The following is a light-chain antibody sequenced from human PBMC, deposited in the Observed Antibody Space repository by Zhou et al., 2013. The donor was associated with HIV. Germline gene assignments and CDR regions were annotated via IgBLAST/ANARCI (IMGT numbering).Light chain of an antibody. V-gene: IGKV1-17*01. Sequence: DIQMTQSPSSLSASVGGRVTITCRASQGIGNDLHWYQQKPGKAPKRLIYAASSLQSGVPSRFSGSGSGTEFTLTISSLQPEDFATFYCQNYNDYVWTFGQGTKVEI. CDR3: QNYNDYVWT. CDR2: AAS. J-gene: IGKJ1*01. CDR1: QGIGND.